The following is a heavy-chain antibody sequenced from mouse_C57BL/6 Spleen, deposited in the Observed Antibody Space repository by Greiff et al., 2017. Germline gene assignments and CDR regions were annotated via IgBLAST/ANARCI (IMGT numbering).Heavy chain of an antibody. CDR2: IDASGSYT. Sequence: QVQLLQPGAELVRPGTSVKLSCKASGYTFTSYCMHWVQQTPGQSLEWIGVIDASGSYTNYNHKFKGQVTLTVDTSSSTAYMQLSSLTSEDSAVYYCARTSITTGGATDYAMDDWGQGTSVTVSS. CDR1: GYTFTSYC. V-gene: IGHV1-59*01. J-gene: IGHJ4*01. CDR3: ARTSITTGGATDYAMDD. D-gene: IGHD1-1*01.